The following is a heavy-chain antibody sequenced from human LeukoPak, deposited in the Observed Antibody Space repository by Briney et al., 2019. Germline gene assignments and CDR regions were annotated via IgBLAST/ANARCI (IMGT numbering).Heavy chain of an antibody. CDR3: ARDRGYYDSSGYLAY. CDR1: AYTSSGYY. V-gene: IGHV1-2*02. J-gene: IGHJ4*02. CDR2: INPNSGAT. Sequence: ASVKVSCKASAYTSSGYYMHWVRQAPGQGLEWMGWINPNSGATNYAQKFQGRVTMTRDTSISTAYMELSRLRSDDTAVYYCARDRGYYDSSGYLAYWGQGTLVAVSS. D-gene: IGHD3-22*01.